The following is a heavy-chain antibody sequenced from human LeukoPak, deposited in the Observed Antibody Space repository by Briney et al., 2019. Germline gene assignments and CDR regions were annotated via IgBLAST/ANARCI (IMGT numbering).Heavy chain of an antibody. V-gene: IGHV4-59*01. CDR1: GGSISSYY. CDR2: IYYSGST. J-gene: IGHJ4*02. D-gene: IGHD6-19*01. CDR3: ARADVMSSGWYLD. Sequence: PSETLSLTCTVSGGSISSYYWSWIRQPPGKGLEWTGYIYYSGSTNYNPSLKSRVTISVDTSKNQFSLKLSSVTAADTAVYYCARADVMSSGWYLDWGQGTLVTVSS.